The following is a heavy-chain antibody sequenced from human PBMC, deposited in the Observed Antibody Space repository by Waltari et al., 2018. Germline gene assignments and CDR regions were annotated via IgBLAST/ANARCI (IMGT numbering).Heavy chain of an antibody. J-gene: IGHJ3*02. CDR1: GYSFTSYW. D-gene: IGHD2-2*01. CDR2: IYPGDPDT. CDR3: ARLGCSSTSCQGGAFDI. V-gene: IGHV5-51*01. Sequence: EVQLVQSGAEVKKPGESLKISCKGSGYSFTSYWIGWVRQMPGKGLEWRGIIYPGDPDTRYSPSFQCQVTISADKSISTAYLQWSSLKASDTAMYYCARLGCSSTSCQGGAFDIWGQGTMVTVSS.